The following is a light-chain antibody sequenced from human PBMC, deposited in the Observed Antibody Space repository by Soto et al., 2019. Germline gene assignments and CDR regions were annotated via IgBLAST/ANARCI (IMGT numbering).Light chain of an antibody. Sequence: DLQMTQSPSSLSASVGDRVTITCQASQDISNYLNWYQQKPGKAPKLLIYDASNLETGVPSRFSGSGSGTDFTFTISSLQPEDIGTYYCQQASSFPHTFGQGTKLEIK. V-gene: IGKV1-33*01. CDR1: QDISNY. CDR2: DAS. CDR3: QQASSFPHT. J-gene: IGKJ2*01.